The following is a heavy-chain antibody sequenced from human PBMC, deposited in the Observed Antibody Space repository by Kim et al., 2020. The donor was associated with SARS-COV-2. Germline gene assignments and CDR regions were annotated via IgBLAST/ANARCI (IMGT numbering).Heavy chain of an antibody. D-gene: IGHD6-19*01. CDR1: GFVFSNYW. Sequence: GGSLRLSCAASGFVFSNYWMTWVRQAPGKGLEWVANIKKDGNEKFYVDSVKGRFTISRDNAKRSLFLQLNSLRHEDTAVYYCVRDGGGTIAVTGPPSYYYGLGVWGQGTTVTVSS. V-gene: IGHV3-7*01. CDR3: VRDGGGTIAVTGPPSYYYGLGV. CDR2: IKKDGNEK. J-gene: IGHJ6*02.